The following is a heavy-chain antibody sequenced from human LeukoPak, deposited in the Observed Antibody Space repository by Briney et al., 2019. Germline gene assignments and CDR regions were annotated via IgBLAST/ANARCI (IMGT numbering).Heavy chain of an antibody. CDR2: TSYSGTS. D-gene: IGHD1-1*01. J-gene: IGHJ4*02. Sequence: SETLSLTCTVSGGSISDGTYLWAWIRQPPGKGLEWIGSTSYSGTSYYNPSLKSRVTVSLDTSKNQFSLRLSSVTAADTAVYYCARGVRGTTASFDSWGQGTLVTVSS. CDR3: ARGVRGTTASFDS. CDR1: GGSISDGTYL. V-gene: IGHV4-39*01.